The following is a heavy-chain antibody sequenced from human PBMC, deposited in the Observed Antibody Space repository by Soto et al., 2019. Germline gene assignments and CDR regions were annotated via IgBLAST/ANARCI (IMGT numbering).Heavy chain of an antibody. Sequence: GESLKISCKGSGYSFTSYWIGWVRQMPGKGLEWMGIIYPGDSDTRYSPSFQGQVTISADKSISTAYLQWSSLKASDTAMYYCAGLMPRDSSGYYYPDAFDIWGQGTMVTVSS. V-gene: IGHV5-51*01. CDR3: AGLMPRDSSGYYYPDAFDI. J-gene: IGHJ3*02. CDR1: GYSFTSYW. D-gene: IGHD3-22*01. CDR2: IYPGDSDT.